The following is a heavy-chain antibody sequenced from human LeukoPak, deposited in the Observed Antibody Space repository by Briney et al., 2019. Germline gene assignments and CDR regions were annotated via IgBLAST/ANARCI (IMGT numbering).Heavy chain of an antibody. CDR3: ARDIAPAGLFYDY. J-gene: IGHJ4*02. V-gene: IGHV3-7*01. Sequence: PGGSLRLSCVAYGFTLSGYWMSWVAQAPGKGLEWLANTKYDGSGKEYVDSVKGRFTIARDNARNSLFLQMNSLRVEDTAVYYCARDIAPAGLFYDYWGQGTLVTVSS. CDR1: GFTLSGYW. D-gene: IGHD6-13*01. CDR2: TKYDGSGK.